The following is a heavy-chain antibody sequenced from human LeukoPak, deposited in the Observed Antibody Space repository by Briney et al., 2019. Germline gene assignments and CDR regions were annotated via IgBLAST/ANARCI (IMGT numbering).Heavy chain of an antibody. CDR1: GYSVSSGYY. CDR3: ARITTLDY. V-gene: IGHV4-38-2*02. J-gene: IGHJ4*02. CDR2: IYHSGST. D-gene: IGHD1-1*01. Sequence: SETLSLTCSVSGYSVSSGYYWGWIRQPPGKGLEWIGSIYHSGSTYYNPSLKSRVTISVDTSKNQFSLRLNSVIAADTAIYYCARITTLDYWGQGTLVTVSS.